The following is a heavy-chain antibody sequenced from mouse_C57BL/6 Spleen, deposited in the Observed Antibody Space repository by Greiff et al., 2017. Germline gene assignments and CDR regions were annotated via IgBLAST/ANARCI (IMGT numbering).Heavy chain of an antibody. J-gene: IGHJ4*01. CDR1: GFSFNTYA. CDR2: IRSKSNNYAT. CDR3: VRHDHLFAMDY. D-gene: IGHD2-3*01. Sequence: EVKLMESGGGLVQPKGSLKLSCAASGFSFNTYAMNWVRQAPGKGLEWVARIRSKSNNYATYYADSVKDRFTISRDDSERMLYLQMNNLKTEDTAMYYCVRHDHLFAMDYWGQGTSVTVSS. V-gene: IGHV10-1*01.